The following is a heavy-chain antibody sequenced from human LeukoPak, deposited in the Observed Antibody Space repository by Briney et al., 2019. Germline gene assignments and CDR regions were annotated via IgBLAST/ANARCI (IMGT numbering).Heavy chain of an antibody. Sequence: PGGSLRLSCSASGFTFSSYDMNWVCQAPGKGLEWASGISGRGERTWYADAVEGRFTISRDNSKNTLYLQMHSLRVEDTAVFYCAKGPWGVEHHWGQGTLVTVSS. D-gene: IGHD3-16*01. CDR2: ISGRGERT. J-gene: IGHJ5*02. CDR3: AKGPWGVEHH. V-gene: IGHV3-23*01. CDR1: GFTFSSYD.